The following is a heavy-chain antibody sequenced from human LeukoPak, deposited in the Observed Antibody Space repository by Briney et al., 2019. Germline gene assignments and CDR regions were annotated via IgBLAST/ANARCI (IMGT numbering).Heavy chain of an antibody. CDR1: GGSISSYY. CDR3: AGHKSNHGGDAFDV. Sequence: SETLSLTCTVSGGSISSYYWIWIRQPPEKGLEWIGYIYYTGSTTYNPSLKSRVTMSVDTSKSQFSLKLNSVTAADTAVYYCAGHKSNHGGDAFDVWGQGTMVTVSS. CDR2: IYYTGST. J-gene: IGHJ3*01. V-gene: IGHV4-59*08. D-gene: IGHD3-16*01.